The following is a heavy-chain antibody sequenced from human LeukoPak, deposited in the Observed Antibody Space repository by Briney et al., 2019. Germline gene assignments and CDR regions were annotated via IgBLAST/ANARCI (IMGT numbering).Heavy chain of an antibody. D-gene: IGHD3-22*01. J-gene: IGHJ4*02. CDR2: ISSSSSTI. Sequence: GGSLRLSCAASGFIFSSYSMNWVRQAPGKGLEWVSYISSSSSTIYYADSVKGRFTISRDNAKNSLYLQMNSLRAEDTAVYYCARSGRVVITSPFDYWGQGTLVTVSS. V-gene: IGHV3-48*01. CDR1: GFIFSSYS. CDR3: ARSGRVVITSPFDY.